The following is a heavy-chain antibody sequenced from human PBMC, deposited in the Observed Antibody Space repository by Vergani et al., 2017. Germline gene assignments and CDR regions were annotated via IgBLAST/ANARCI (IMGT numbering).Heavy chain of an antibody. Sequence: QVQLQESGPRLVRPSQTLSLTCTVSGGSISSGSFYWSWIRQTAGKGLEWMGRIYPSGSADYNPSLKDRVTMSIDTSKNQFSLRLTSVTAADTAVFYCARGGPFGDYGSWGQGTLVTVSS. J-gene: IGHJ1*01. CDR2: IYPSGSA. CDR1: GGSISSGSFY. CDR3: ARGGPFGDYGS. D-gene: IGHD4-17*01. V-gene: IGHV4-61*02.